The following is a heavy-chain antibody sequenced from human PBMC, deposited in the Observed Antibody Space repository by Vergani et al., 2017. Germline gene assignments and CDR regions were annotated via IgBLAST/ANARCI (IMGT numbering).Heavy chain of an antibody. J-gene: IGHJ4*02. CDR3: ARLYGRDSSGRKYFDY. Sequence: EVQLVQSGAEVKTPGASLKISCQISGYSFTNYWIGWVRQMPGEGLEWMGIIHPADSDTRYSPSFQGQVTISVDKSISTAYLQRSSLRDSDSARYYCARLYGRDSSGRKYFDYWGQGTLVTVSS. CDR1: GYSFTNYW. V-gene: IGHV5-51*01. D-gene: IGHD3-22*01. CDR2: IHPADSDT.